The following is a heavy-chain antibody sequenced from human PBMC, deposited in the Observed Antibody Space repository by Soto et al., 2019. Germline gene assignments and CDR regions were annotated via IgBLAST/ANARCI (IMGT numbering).Heavy chain of an antibody. Sequence: GGSQSLSCLLSEFPYSEYYKSWIRLGAGKGLEWFSYISSSGSTIYYADSVKGRFTISRDNAKNSLYLQMNSLRAEDTAVYYCARGPPGWLQPLDYRGQGTLVTVSS. J-gene: IGHJ4*02. D-gene: IGHD5-12*01. V-gene: IGHV3-11*01. CDR1: EFPYSEYY. CDR2: ISSSGSTI. CDR3: ARGPPGWLQPLDY.